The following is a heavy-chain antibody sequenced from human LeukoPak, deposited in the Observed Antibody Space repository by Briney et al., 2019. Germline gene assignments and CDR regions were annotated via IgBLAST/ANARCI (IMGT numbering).Heavy chain of an antibody. CDR1: GYSFTSHY. Sequence: ASVKVSCKASGYSFTSHYMHWVRQAPGRGLEWLGLINPSGSSALYAQKFQGRVTMTRDMSTTTDYMELSSLRSDDTAVYYCARDEWDYWGQGTLVTVSS. V-gene: IGHV1-46*01. D-gene: IGHD2-8*01. CDR3: ARDEWDY. CDR2: INPSGSSA. J-gene: IGHJ4*02.